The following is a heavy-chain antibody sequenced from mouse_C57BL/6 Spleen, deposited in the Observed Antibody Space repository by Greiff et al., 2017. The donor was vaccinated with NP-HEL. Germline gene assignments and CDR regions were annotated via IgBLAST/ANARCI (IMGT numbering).Heavy chain of an antibody. Sequence: VQLQQPGAELVKPGASVKLSCKASVYTFTSYWMHWVKQRPGRGLEWIGRIDPNSGGTKYNEKFKSKATLPVDKPSRTAYMQLSSLTSEDSAVYYCARSGYDYSYFDYWGQGTTLTVSS. V-gene: IGHV1-72*01. CDR1: VYTFTSYW. CDR3: ARSGYDYSYFDY. D-gene: IGHD2-4*01. J-gene: IGHJ2*01. CDR2: IDPNSGGT.